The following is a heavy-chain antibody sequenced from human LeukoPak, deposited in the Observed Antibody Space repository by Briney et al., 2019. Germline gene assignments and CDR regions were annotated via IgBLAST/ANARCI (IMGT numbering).Heavy chain of an antibody. D-gene: IGHD5-18*01. CDR2: IYTSGST. J-gene: IGHJ4*02. Sequence: SETLSLTCTVSGGSISSGSYYWSWIRQPAGKGLERIGRIYTSGSTNYNPSLKSRVTISVDTSKNQFSLKLSSVTAADTAVYYCAREGSRGYSYGYFDYWGQGTLVTVSS. CDR3: AREGSRGYSYGYFDY. CDR1: GGSISSGSYY. V-gene: IGHV4-61*02.